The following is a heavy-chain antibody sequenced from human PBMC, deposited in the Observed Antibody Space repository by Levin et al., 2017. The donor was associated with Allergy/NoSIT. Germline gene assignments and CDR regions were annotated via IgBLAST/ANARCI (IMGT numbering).Heavy chain of an antibody. CDR2: SRNKANSYTT. Sequence: LSLTCVVSGFTFSDHYMDWVRQAPGKGLEWVGRSRNKANSYTTEYAASVKGRFTISRDDSKNSLYLQMNSLKTEDTAVYYCARAYDYWGQGTLVTVSS. V-gene: IGHV3-72*01. CDR1: GFTFSDHY. CDR3: ARAYDY. J-gene: IGHJ4*02.